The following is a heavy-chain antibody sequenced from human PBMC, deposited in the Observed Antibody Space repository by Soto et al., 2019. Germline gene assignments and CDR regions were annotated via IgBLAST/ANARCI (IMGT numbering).Heavy chain of an antibody. CDR3: ARLSLVPAAEKPYYFDY. V-gene: IGHV4-4*02. Sequence: SETLSLTCAVSGGSISSSNWWSWVRQPPGKGLEWIGEIYHSGSTNYNPSLKSRVTISVDKSKNQFSLKLSSVTAADTAVYYCARLSLVPAAEKPYYFDYWGQGTLVTVSS. J-gene: IGHJ4*02. CDR2: IYHSGST. CDR1: GGSISSSNW. D-gene: IGHD2-2*01.